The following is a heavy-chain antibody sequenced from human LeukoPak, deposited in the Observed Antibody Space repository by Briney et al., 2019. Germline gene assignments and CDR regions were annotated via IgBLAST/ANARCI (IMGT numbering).Heavy chain of an antibody. CDR1: GFTFSSYS. V-gene: IGHV3-21*01. Sequence: GGSLRLSCAASGFTFSSYSMNWVRQAPGKGLEWVSSISSSSSYIYYADSVKGRFTISRDNAKNSLYLQMNSLRAEDTAVYYCARAPAKRWGDIVLNLNWFDPWGQGTLVTVSS. D-gene: IGHD2-8*01. CDR3: ARAPAKRWGDIVLNLNWFDP. CDR2: ISSSSSYI. J-gene: IGHJ5*02.